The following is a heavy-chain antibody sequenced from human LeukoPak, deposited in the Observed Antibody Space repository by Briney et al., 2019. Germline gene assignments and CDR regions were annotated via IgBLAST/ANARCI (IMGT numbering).Heavy chain of an antibody. J-gene: IGHJ5*02. Sequence: GASVKVSCKASDYTFTSYGISWVRQAPGQGLEWMGWISAYNGNTNYAQKLQGRVTMTTDTSTSTAYMELRSLRSDDTAVYYCARVFITIFGPNWFDPWGQGTLVTVSS. D-gene: IGHD3-3*01. V-gene: IGHV1-18*01. CDR3: ARVFITIFGPNWFDP. CDR2: ISAYNGNT. CDR1: DYTFTSYG.